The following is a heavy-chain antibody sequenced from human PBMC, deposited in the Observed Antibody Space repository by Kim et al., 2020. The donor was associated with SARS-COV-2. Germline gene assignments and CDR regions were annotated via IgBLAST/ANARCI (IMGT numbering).Heavy chain of an antibody. CDR2: INPSGTSA. CDR3: ARDNSMEDGSWWFDP. J-gene: IGHJ5*02. Sequence: ASVKVSCKASGFRLTNYYSHWVRQAPGQGLEWMALINPSGTSAVYAQKLQGRVTVTRDTSTNTDYLELSSLRSDDTAVYFCARDNSMEDGSWWFDPWGQGTLVTVSS. D-gene: IGHD1-20*01. V-gene: IGHV1-46*04. CDR1: GFRLTNYY.